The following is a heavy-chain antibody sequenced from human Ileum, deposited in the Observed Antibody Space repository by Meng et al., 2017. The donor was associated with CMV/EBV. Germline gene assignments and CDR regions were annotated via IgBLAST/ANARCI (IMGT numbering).Heavy chain of an antibody. CDR2: IYHGGST. CDR1: GDSITSFY. D-gene: IGHD3-16*01. J-gene: IGHJ4*02. CDR3: ARGPGGFGDFNFDY. V-gene: IGHV4-4*07. Sequence: VHLQESGPGLVKPSETLSLTCTVSGDSITSFYWSWIRQPAGKALEWIGRIYHGGSTNYNPSLKSRVTLSVDTSKNQFSMRLTSVTAADTAVYYCARGPGGFGDFNFDYWGQGTLVTVSS.